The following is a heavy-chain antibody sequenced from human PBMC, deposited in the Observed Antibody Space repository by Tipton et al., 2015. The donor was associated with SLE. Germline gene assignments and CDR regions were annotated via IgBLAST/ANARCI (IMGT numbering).Heavy chain of an antibody. CDR3: AREGGSYTAFDY. V-gene: IGHV3-30*04. Sequence: SLRLSCAASGFTFSTYAMHWVRQAPGRGLEWVALISYDANSKYYADSVKGRFIISRDNSKNTLYLQMNSLRAEDAAVYYCAREGGSYTAFDYWDQGTLVTVSS. J-gene: IGHJ4*02. CDR2: ISYDANSK. CDR1: GFTFSTYA. D-gene: IGHD1-26*01.